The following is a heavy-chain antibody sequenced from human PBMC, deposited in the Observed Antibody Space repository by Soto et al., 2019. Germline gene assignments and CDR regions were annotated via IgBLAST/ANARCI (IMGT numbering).Heavy chain of an antibody. V-gene: IGHV3-23*01. Sequence: SXGSLRLSCAASGFTFSSYAMSWVRQAPGKGLEWVSAISGSGGSTYYADSVKGRFTISRDNSKNTLYLQMNSLRAEDTAVYYCAKWGTRKPALQIFDYWGQGTLVTVSS. D-gene: IGHD7-27*01. CDR3: AKWGTRKPALQIFDY. CDR2: ISGSGGST. CDR1: GFTFSSYA. J-gene: IGHJ4*02.